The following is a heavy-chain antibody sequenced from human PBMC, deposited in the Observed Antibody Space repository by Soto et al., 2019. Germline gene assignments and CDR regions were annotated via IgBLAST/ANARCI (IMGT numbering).Heavy chain of an antibody. V-gene: IGHV4-39*01. J-gene: IGHJ5*02. CDR1: GGSISSSSYY. D-gene: IGHD5-12*01. Sequence: SETLSLTCTVSGGSISSSSYYWGWIRQPPGKGLEWIGSIYYSGSTYYNPSLKSRVTISVDTSKNQFSLKLSSVTAADTAVYYCARQPLSGYEHLFNWLDPWGQGTLVTVSS. CDR2: IYYSGST. CDR3: ARQPLSGYEHLFNWLDP.